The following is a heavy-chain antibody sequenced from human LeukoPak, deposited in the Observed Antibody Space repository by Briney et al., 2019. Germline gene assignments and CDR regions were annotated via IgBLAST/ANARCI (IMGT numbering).Heavy chain of an antibody. CDR3: ARASGSTVTHDAFDI. D-gene: IGHD2-21*02. V-gene: IGHV4-59*01. CDR1: GGSISSYY. J-gene: IGHJ3*02. Sequence: SETLSLTCTVSGGSISSYYWSWIRQPPGKGLEWIGYIYYSGSTNYNPSLKSRVTISVDTSKNQFSLKLSSVTAADTALYYCARASGSTVTHDAFDIWGQGTMVTVSS. CDR2: IYYSGST.